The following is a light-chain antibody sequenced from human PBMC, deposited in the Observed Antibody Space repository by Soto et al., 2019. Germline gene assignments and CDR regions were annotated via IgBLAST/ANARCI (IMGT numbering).Light chain of an antibody. CDR3: QQYNNWPPMIT. J-gene: IGKJ5*01. CDR2: GAS. V-gene: IGKV3-15*01. Sequence: EIVMTQSPATLSVSPGERATLSCRASQSVSSNLAWYQQKPGQAPRLLIYGASTRATGIPARFSGSGSGTEFTLTISSLQSEDFAVYYCQQYNNWPPMITFGQGT. CDR1: QSVSSN.